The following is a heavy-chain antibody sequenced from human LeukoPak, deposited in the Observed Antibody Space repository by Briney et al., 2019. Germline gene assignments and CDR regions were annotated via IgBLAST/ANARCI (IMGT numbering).Heavy chain of an antibody. CDR1: GGSISSSSYY. CDR3: ASRPWFGELTGAFDI. Sequence: PSETLSLTCTVSGGSISSSSYYWGWIRQPPGKGLEWIGSIYYSGSTYCNPSLKSRVTISVDTSKNQFSLKLSSVTAADTAVYYCASRPWFGELTGAFDIWGQGTMVTVSS. V-gene: IGHV4-39*01. CDR2: IYYSGST. J-gene: IGHJ3*02. D-gene: IGHD3-10*01.